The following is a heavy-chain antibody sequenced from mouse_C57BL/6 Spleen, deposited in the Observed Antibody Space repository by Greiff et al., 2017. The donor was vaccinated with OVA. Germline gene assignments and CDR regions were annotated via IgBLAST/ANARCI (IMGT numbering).Heavy chain of an antibody. J-gene: IGHJ1*03. V-gene: IGHV5-9-1*02. CDR2: ISSGGDYI. Sequence: EVKVVESGEGLVKPGGSLKLSCAASGFTFSSYAMSWVRQTPEKRLEWVAYISSGGDYIYYADTVKGRFTISRDNARNTLYLQMSSLKSEDTAMYYCTRARYYYGSSYWYFDVWGTGTTVTVSS. D-gene: IGHD1-1*01. CDR3: TRARYYYGSSYWYFDV. CDR1: GFTFSSYA.